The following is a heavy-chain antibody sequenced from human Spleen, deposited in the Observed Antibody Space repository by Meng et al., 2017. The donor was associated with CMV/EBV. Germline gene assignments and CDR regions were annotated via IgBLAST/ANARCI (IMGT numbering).Heavy chain of an antibody. CDR2: IKEDGSEK. J-gene: IGHJ4*02. Sequence: GESLKISCAASGFIFSNYWMTWVRQAPGKGLEWVANIKEDGSEKYYVDSVKGRFAISRDNAKNSLYLQMNSLRAEDTAVYFCASYCSSSSCYVLRTFDYWGQGTLVTVSS. D-gene: IGHD2-2*01. CDR3: ASYCSSSSCYVLRTFDY. V-gene: IGHV3-7*01. CDR1: GFIFSNYW.